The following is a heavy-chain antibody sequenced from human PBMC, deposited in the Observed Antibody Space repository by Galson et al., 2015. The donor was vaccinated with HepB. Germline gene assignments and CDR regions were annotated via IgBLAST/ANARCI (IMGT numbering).Heavy chain of an antibody. CDR1: GGSFSGYY. J-gene: IGHJ5*02. Sequence: ETLSLTCAVYGGSFSGYYWSWIRQPPGKGLEWIGEITHSRSTNYKSSLKSRVTISIDTSKNQFSLKLSSVTAADTAVYYCARGRAYNYGLFGEYNWFDPWGQGTLVTVSS. V-gene: IGHV4-34*01. D-gene: IGHD5-18*01. CDR3: ARGRAYNYGLFGEYNWFDP. CDR2: ITHSRST.